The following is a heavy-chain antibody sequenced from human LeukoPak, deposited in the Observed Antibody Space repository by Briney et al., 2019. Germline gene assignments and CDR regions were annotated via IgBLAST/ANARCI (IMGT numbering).Heavy chain of an antibody. D-gene: IGHD6-13*01. Sequence: GGSLRLSCAASGFTFSSYEMNWVRQAPGKGLEWVSYISSTSTFTNYGDSVKGRFTISRDNAKNSVYLQMNSLRAEDTALYYCATRAATGAGGKYYFDYWGQGTLVTVSS. CDR3: ATRAATGAGGKYYFDY. CDR2: ISSTSTFT. CDR1: GFTFSSYE. J-gene: IGHJ4*02. V-gene: IGHV3-48*03.